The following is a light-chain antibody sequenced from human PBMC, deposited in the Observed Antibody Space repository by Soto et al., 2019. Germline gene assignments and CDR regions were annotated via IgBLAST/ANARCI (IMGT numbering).Light chain of an antibody. Sequence: IVLTKSPGTLSLSPGDRTTLSCRASQSVSSNYITWYQQKPGQAPRRLIFGASRRATGIPDRFSGSGSGADFILSISRLEPEDFAVYYCQQYGSSPWTFGQGTKVDIK. CDR1: QSVSSNY. CDR3: QQYGSSPWT. V-gene: IGKV3-20*01. CDR2: GAS. J-gene: IGKJ1*01.